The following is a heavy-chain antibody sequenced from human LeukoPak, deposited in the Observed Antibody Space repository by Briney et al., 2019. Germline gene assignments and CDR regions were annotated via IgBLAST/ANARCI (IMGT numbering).Heavy chain of an antibody. V-gene: IGHV4-59*08. CDR1: GGSISSYY. Sequence: SETLSLTCTVSGGSISSYYWSWIQQPPGKGLEWIGYIYYSGSTNYNPSLKSRVTISVDTSKNQFSLKLSSVTAADTAVYYCARLIAVAGYHDAFDIWGQGTMVTVSS. CDR2: IYYSGST. CDR3: ARLIAVAGYHDAFDI. J-gene: IGHJ3*02. D-gene: IGHD6-19*01.